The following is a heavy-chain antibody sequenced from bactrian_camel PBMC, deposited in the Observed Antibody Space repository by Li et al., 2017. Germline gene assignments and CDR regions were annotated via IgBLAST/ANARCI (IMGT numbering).Heavy chain of an antibody. V-gene: IGHV3S55*01. CDR3: AAVTRRGVWCPGARLEVGQYVY. Sequence: VQLVESGGDSVQAGGSLRLSCAASGDAVNSYCMTWFRQAPGKEREAVAATDTAGNVNYADSVVGRFTISRDIAKKTLYLRMSSLEPEDTAMYYCAAVTRRGVWCPGARLEVGQYVYWGQGTQVTVS. D-gene: IGHD3*01. CDR1: GDAVNSYC. CDR2: TDTAGNV. J-gene: IGHJ4*01.